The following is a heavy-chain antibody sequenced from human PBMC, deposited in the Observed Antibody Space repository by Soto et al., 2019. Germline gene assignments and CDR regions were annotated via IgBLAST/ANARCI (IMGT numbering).Heavy chain of an antibody. J-gene: IGHJ4*02. CDR3: ARAPLPGYSGFGGFDY. D-gene: IGHD5-12*01. CDR1: GFTFSSYA. Sequence: EVQLVESGGGLVQPGGSLRLSCAASGFTFSSYAMHWVRQAPGKGLEYVSASSSNGGSTYYANSVKGRFTISRDNSKNTLYLQMGSLRAEDMAVYYCARAPLPGYSGFGGFDYWVQGTRVTVSS. V-gene: IGHV3-64*01. CDR2: SSSNGGST.